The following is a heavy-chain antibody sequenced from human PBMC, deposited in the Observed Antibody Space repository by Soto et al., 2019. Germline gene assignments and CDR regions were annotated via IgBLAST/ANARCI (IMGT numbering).Heavy chain of an antibody. Sequence: ALKLTGTFSGCSRSTRKEFVVWILQAPGKALGWLALIYWDDDKRYSPSLRSRLTITKDTSKNQVVLTMTNMDPVDTATYYCIQSRCGGDCLQSYASYYYYGMDVWGQGTTVTVSS. V-gene: IGHV2-5*02. D-gene: IGHD2-21*02. CDR2: IYWDDDK. CDR1: GCSRSTRKEF. J-gene: IGHJ6*02. CDR3: IQSRCGGDCLQSYASYYYYGMDV.